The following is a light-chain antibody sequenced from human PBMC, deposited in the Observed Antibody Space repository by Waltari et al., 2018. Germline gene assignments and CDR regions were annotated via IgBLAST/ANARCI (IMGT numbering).Light chain of an antibody. CDR2: VAS. Sequence: EIVLTQSPATLSLSPGERATLSCRASQSVNNRLAWYQQKPGQAPRLLISVASKRATGIPARFSGSGSGTDFTLTISSLEPEDFAVYYCQYRGHWPPGATFGPGTKVEIK. V-gene: IGKV3-11*01. CDR3: QYRGHWPPGAT. J-gene: IGKJ3*01. CDR1: QSVNNR.